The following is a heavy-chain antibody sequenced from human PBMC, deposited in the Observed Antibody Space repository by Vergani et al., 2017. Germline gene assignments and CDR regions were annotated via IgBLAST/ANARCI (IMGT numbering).Heavy chain of an antibody. CDR2: ISPDGFST. CDR3: AREPPLTGFFDY. V-gene: IGHV1-46*03. CDR1: GYTFTADY. Sequence: QVQLVQSGAEVGKPGASVKISCKASGYTFTADYIHWVRQAPEQVLEWVGVISPDGFSTFYAQKFQGRVTITRDTSTSTVYVEVTSLRSDDTAVYYCAREPPLTGFFDYWGQGTLVTVSS. D-gene: IGHD3-9*01. J-gene: IGHJ4*02.